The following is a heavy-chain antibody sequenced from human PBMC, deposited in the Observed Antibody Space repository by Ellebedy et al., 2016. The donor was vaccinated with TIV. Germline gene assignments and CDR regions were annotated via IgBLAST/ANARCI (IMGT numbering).Heavy chain of an antibody. CDR3: ARRMTNHYFDY. J-gene: IGHJ4*02. D-gene: IGHD4-11*01. V-gene: IGHV3-30*03. Sequence: PGGSLRLSCAASGFTFSSYGMHWVRQAPGKGLEWVAIIIYDGSNEVYADSVKGRFTISRDKSKNTLSLQLNSLRADDTAVYYCARRMTNHYFDYWGQGTLVTVSS. CDR1: GFTFSSYG. CDR2: IIYDGSNE.